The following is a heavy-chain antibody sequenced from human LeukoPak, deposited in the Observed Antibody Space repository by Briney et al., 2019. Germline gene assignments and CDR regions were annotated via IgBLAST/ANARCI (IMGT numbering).Heavy chain of an antibody. CDR3: ARQSYGDYLPFDY. V-gene: IGHV4-30-2*01. Sequence: SETLSLTCTVSGGSISSGGYYWSWIRQPPGKGLEWIGYIYHSGSTYYNPSLKSRVTISVDRSKNQFSLKLSSVTAADTAVYYCARQSYGDYLPFDYWGQGTLVTVSS. D-gene: IGHD4-17*01. J-gene: IGHJ4*02. CDR1: GGSISSGGYY. CDR2: IYHSGST.